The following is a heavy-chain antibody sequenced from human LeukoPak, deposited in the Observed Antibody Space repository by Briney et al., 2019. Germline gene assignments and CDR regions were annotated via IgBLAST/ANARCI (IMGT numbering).Heavy chain of an antibody. CDR3: ARGRRSSHRKALDY. CDR1: GGSFSGYY. J-gene: IGHJ4*02. D-gene: IGHD1-14*01. V-gene: IGHV4-34*01. CDR2: INHSGST. Sequence: PSETLSLTCAVYGGSFSGYYWSWIRQPPGKGLEWIGEINHSGSTNYNPSLKSRVTISVDTSKNQFSLKLSSVTAADTAVYYCARGRRSSHRKALDYWGQGNLVTVSS.